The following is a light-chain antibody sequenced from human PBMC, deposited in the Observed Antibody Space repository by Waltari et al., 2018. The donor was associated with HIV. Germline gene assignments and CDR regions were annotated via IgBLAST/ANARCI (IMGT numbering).Light chain of an antibody. CDR1: SGHSHYA. Sequence: QLVLTQSPSASDSLGASVKLTCTLSSGHSHYAIAWYQLQPQKGPRYLLKINSDGSHYKGDGIPDRFSGSSSGAERYLIIASLQSDDGADYYCQTWGTGIQDVVFGGGTKLTVL. CDR2: INSDGSH. CDR3: QTWGTGIQDVV. J-gene: IGLJ2*01. V-gene: IGLV4-69*01.